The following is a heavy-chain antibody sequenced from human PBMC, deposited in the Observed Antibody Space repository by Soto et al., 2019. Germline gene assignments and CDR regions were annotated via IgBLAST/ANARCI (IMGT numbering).Heavy chain of an antibody. Sequence: EVQLVESGGGSIQPGGSLRLSCAASGFAVSSKYMTWVRQAPGKGLEWVSVIYGGGTTYYADSVKGRFTISRDTSKNTLYLQRNSLSAEDTAVYYCVQTTGWPGFDFWGQGTLVTVSS. V-gene: IGHV3-53*01. D-gene: IGHD6-19*01. CDR3: VQTTGWPGFDF. CDR2: IYGGGTT. CDR1: GFAVSSKY. J-gene: IGHJ4*02.